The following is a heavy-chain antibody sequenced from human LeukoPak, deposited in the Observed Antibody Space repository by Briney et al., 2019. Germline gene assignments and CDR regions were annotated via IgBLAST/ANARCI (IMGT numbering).Heavy chain of an antibody. V-gene: IGHV3-30*02. J-gene: IGHJ4*02. D-gene: IGHD3-10*01. CDR2: IRYDGSNK. CDR3: AKGYGSGSSSSDY. CDR1: GFTFSDYW. Sequence: LPGGSLRLSCAASGFTFSDYWMSWVRQAPGKGLEWVALIRYDGSNKYYADSVKGRFTISRDNSKNTLNLQMNSLRVEDTAVYYCAKGYGSGSSSSDYWGQGTLVTVSS.